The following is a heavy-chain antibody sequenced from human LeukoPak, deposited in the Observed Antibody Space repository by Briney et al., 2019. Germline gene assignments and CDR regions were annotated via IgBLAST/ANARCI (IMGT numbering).Heavy chain of an antibody. Sequence: SETLSLTCAVYGGSFSGYYWSWIRQPPGKGLEWIGEINHSGSTNYNPSLKSRVTISVDTSKNQFSLKLSSVTAAVTAVYYCARRVGRWFGERAYYYNYMDVWGKGATVTISS. V-gene: IGHV4-34*01. D-gene: IGHD3-10*01. CDR2: INHSGST. J-gene: IGHJ6*03. CDR1: GGSFSGYY. CDR3: ARRVGRWFGERAYYYNYMDV.